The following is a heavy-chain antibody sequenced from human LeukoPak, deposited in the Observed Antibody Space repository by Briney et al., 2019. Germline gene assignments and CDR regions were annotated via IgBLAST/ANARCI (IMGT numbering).Heavy chain of an antibody. D-gene: IGHD3-22*01. Sequence: GCLRLSCATSGFTFSDYYMSWIRQAPGKGLEWVSYISNGAGTMYYADSVKGRFTISRDNAKNSLFLQMDSLRVEDTAVYYCARLSSGYYQELATFDYWGQGILVTVSS. V-gene: IGHV3-11*04. J-gene: IGHJ4*02. CDR2: ISNGAGTM. CDR1: GFTFSDYY. CDR3: ARLSSGYYQELATFDY.